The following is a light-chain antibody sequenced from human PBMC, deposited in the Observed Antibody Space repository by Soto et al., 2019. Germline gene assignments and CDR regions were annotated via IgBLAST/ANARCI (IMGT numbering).Light chain of an antibody. CDR1: ISNIGNGY. J-gene: IGLJ2*01. CDR3: GTWDSGLSAGV. V-gene: IGLV1-51*02. CDR2: QDY. Sequence: QSALTQPPSVSAAPGQRVTISCSGSISNIGNGYVSWYQQLPGTVPKLLIYQDYKRPSGIPDRFYGSKSGTSATLGITELQTGDEADYYCGTWDSGLSAGVFGGGTKLTVL.